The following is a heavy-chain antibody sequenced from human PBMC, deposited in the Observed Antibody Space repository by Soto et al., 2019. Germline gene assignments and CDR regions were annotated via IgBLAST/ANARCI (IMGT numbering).Heavy chain of an antibody. CDR1: GYTFTSYG. D-gene: IGHD2-2*01. CDR3: AREGCSSTSRYWYWFDP. V-gene: IGHV1-18*01. Sequence: ASVKVSCKASGYTFTSYGISWVRQAPGQGLEWMGWISAYNGNTNYAQKLQGRVTMTTDTSTSTAYMELRSLRSDDTAVYYCAREGCSSTSRYWYWFDPWGQGTLVTVSS. CDR2: ISAYNGNT. J-gene: IGHJ5*02.